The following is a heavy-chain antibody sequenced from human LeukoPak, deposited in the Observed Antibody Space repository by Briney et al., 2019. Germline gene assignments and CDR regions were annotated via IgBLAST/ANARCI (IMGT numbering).Heavy chain of an antibody. Sequence: ASVKVSCKASGYTFTSYDINWVRQATGQGLEWMASMNPNNGNTANAQKFQGRVTLTRITSISTAYMELSGLRSEDTAIYYCAVGVLSGGHEWAFYIWGQGTMVTASS. CDR2: MNPNNGNT. V-gene: IGHV1-8*01. J-gene: IGHJ3*02. D-gene: IGHD5-12*01. CDR1: GYTFTSYD. CDR3: AVGVLSGGHEWAFYI.